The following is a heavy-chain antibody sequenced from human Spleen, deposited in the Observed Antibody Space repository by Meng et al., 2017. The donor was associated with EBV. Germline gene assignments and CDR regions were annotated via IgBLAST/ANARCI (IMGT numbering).Heavy chain of an antibody. CDR2: IYQTGST. D-gene: IGHD2/OR15-2a*01. CDR3: AREDNSAFDP. V-gene: IGHV4-4*02. Sequence: QVQLQESGAGLLKPSGTLSLTRAVSGGSISSSNWWSWVRQPPGKGLEWIGEIYQTGSTNYNPSLKSRVTISVDTSKNQFSLKLSSVTAADTAVYYCAREDNSAFDPWGQGTLVTVSS. CDR1: GGSISSSNW. J-gene: IGHJ5*02.